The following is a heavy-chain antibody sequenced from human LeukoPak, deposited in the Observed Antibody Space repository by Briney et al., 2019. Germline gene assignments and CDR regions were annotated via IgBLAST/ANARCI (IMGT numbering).Heavy chain of an antibody. V-gene: IGHV3-30*19. D-gene: IGHD3-3*01. CDR3: ARDVRFWSGYPDY. CDR1: GFTFSSYG. J-gene: IGHJ4*02. Sequence: GGSLRLSCAASGFTFSSYGMHWVRQAPGKGLEWVAVISYDGSNKYYADSVKGRFTISRDNSKNTLYLQMNSLRAEDTAVYYCARDVRFWSGYPDYWGQGTLVTVSS. CDR2: ISYDGSNK.